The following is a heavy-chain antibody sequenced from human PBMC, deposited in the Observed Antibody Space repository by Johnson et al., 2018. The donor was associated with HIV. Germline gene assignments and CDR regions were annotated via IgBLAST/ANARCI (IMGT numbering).Heavy chain of an antibody. CDR2: IYSGGST. CDR1: GFTVSSNY. D-gene: IGHD3-22*01. V-gene: IGHV3-66*01. J-gene: IGHJ3*01. Sequence: EVQLVESGGGLVQPGGSLRLSCAASGFTVSSNYMSWVRQAPGKGLEWVSVIYSGGSTYYADSVKGRFTISRDNSKNTLYLKMNSLRAEDTALYYCARGVSSGYYSNAFDVWGQGTMATVSS. CDR3: ARGVSSGYYSNAFDV.